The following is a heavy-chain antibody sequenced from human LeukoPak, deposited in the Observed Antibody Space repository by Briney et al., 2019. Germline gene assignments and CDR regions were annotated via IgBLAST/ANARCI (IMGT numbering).Heavy chain of an antibody. Sequence: ASVKVSCKASGYTFTSYYMHWARQAPGQGLEWMGIINPSGGSTSYAQKFQGRVTITADKSTSTAYMELSSLRSEDTAVYYCARQGDYYFDYWGQGTLVTVSS. CDR3: ARQGDYYFDY. J-gene: IGHJ4*02. CDR2: INPSGGST. CDR1: GYTFTSYY. V-gene: IGHV1-46*01.